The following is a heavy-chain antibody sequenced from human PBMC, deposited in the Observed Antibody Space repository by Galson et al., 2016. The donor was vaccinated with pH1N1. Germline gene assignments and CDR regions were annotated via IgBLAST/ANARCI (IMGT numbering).Heavy chain of an antibody. Sequence: QSGAEVKKPGESLKISCKGSGYRFTNSWIGWVRQMPGKGLEWMGIIYLGGSLIRYRPSFQGQVTISADKSINIVYLEWSSLKASDTATYYCARQNDYGDYRGDACDRWGQGTMVTVSS. CDR3: ARQNDYGDYRGDACDR. V-gene: IGHV5-51*01. CDR1: GYRFTNSW. CDR2: IYLGGSLI. D-gene: IGHD4-17*01. J-gene: IGHJ3*02.